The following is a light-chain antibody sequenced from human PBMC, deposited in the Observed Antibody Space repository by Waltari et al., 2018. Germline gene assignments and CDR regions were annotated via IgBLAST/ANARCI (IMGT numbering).Light chain of an antibody. CDR2: QDK. Sequence: SYELTQPPSVSVSPGHTASLPCSGDTLGDTYVCWYQQKPGQSPVLVMYQDKKRPSGIPERFSGSNSGNTATLTISGTQAADEADYYCQAWDNSFVLFGGGTKLTVL. J-gene: IGLJ2*01. CDR3: QAWDNSFVL. CDR1: TLGDTY. V-gene: IGLV3-1*01.